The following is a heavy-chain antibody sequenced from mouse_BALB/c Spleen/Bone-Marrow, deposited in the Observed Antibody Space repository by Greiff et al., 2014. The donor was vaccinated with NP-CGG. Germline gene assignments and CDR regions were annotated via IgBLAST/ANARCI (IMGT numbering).Heavy chain of an antibody. J-gene: IGHJ4*01. V-gene: IGHV2-6-2*01. Sequence: VQLQESGPDLVAPSQSLSITCTVSGFSLNSYGVHWVRQPPGKGLEWLGVIWSDGCTTYNSALKSRLSISKDNSKSQLFLKMNSLQTDNTAMYHCARHERGYPYAMDYWGQGTSVTVSS. D-gene: IGHD2-2*01. CDR2: IWSDGCT. CDR1: GFSLNSYG. CDR3: ARHERGYPYAMDY.